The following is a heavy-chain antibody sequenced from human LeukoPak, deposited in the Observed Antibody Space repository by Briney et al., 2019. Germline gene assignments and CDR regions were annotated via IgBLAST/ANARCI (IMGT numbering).Heavy chain of an antibody. D-gene: IGHD3-10*02. Sequence: SETLSLTCTVSGGSISSYYWSWIRQPAGKGLEWIGRIYTSGSTNYNPSLKSRVTMSVDTSKNQFSLKLSSVTAADTAVYYCASTLRIPSMLSGYMDVWGKGTTVSVSS. CDR1: GGSISSYY. CDR3: ASTLRIPSMLSGYMDV. CDR2: IYTSGST. J-gene: IGHJ6*03. V-gene: IGHV4-4*07.